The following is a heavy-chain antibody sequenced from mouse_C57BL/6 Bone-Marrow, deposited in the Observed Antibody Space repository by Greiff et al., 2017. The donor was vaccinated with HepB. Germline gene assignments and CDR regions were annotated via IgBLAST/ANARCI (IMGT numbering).Heavy chain of an antibody. J-gene: IGHJ2*01. CDR3: ARSHYYGSSGYFDY. D-gene: IGHD1-1*01. CDR1: GYTFTSYG. CDR2: IYPRSGNT. Sequence: VQLVESGAELARPGASVKLSCKASGYTFTSYGISWVKQRTGQGLEWIGEIYPRSGNTYYNEKFKGKATLTADKSSSTAYMELRSLTSEDSAVYFCARSHYYGSSGYFDYWGQGTTLTVSS. V-gene: IGHV1-81*01.